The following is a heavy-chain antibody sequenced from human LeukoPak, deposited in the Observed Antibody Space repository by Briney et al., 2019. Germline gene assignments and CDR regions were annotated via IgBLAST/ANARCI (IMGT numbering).Heavy chain of an antibody. V-gene: IGHV3-30-3*01. Sequence: GGSLRLSCTASGLTFNTYAMHWVRQAPGKGLEWVAVISYDGSNKYYADSVKGRFTISRDNSKNTLYLQMNSLRAEDTAVYYCARGVRRYYGMDVWGQGTTVTVSS. CDR1: GLTFNTYA. D-gene: IGHD2-2*01. CDR3: ARGVRRYYGMDV. J-gene: IGHJ6*02. CDR2: ISYDGSNK.